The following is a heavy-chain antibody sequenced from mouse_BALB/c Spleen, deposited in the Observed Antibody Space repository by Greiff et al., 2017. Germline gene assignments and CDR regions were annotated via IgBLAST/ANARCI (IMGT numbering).Heavy chain of an antibody. CDR3: ARGNDLDY. J-gene: IGHJ2*01. V-gene: IGHV1-67*01. CDR2: ISTYYGNT. Sequence: QVQLKQSGPELVRPGVSVKISCKGSGYTFTDYAMHWVKQSHAKSLEWIGVISTYYGNTNYNQKFKGKATMTVDKSSSTAYMELARLTSEDSAIYYCARGNDLDYWGQGTTLTVSS. CDR1: GYTFTDYA. D-gene: IGHD2-3*01.